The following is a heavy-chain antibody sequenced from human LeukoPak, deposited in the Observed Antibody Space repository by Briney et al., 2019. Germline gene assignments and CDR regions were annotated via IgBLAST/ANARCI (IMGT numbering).Heavy chain of an antibody. CDR2: TYYRSKWYN. J-gene: IGHJ4*02. Sequence: SGPGLVKPSQTLSLTCAISGDSVSSNSAAWNWIRQSPSRCLEWLGRTYYRSKWYNDYALSVNSRITINPDTTKNQFSLQLNSVTPEDTAVYYCARGRPVDVTKINFFDSWGQGTLVTVSS. D-gene: IGHD4-17*01. V-gene: IGHV6-1*01. CDR1: GDSVSSNSAA. CDR3: ARGRPVDVTKINFFDS.